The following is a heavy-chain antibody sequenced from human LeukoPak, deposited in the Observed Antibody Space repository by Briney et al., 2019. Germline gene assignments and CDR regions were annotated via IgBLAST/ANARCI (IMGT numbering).Heavy chain of an antibody. CDR1: GGSISSYY. J-gene: IGHJ4*02. D-gene: IGHD2-15*01. CDR2: IYFSGST. Sequence: SETLSLTCTVSGGSISSYYWSWIRQPPGKGLEWIGYIYFSGSTNYNPSLRSRVTISLDTSNNQFSLKLSSVTTADTAVYYCARALTYCSTVSCTYFDYWGQGTLVTVSS. V-gene: IGHV4-59*01. CDR3: ARALTYCSTVSCTYFDY.